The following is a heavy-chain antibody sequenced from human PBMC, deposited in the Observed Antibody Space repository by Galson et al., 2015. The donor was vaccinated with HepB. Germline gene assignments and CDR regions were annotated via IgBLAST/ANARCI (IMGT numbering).Heavy chain of an antibody. CDR3: ARAPTYYYDSSGYYPPRVDYYYGMDV. CDR1: GGTFSSYT. D-gene: IGHD3-22*01. V-gene: IGHV1-69*02. CDR2: IIPILGIA. J-gene: IGHJ6*02. Sequence: SVKVSCKASGGTFSSYTISWVRQAPGQGLEWMGRIIPILGIANYAQKFQGRVTITADKSTSTAYMELSSLRSEDTAVYYCARAPTYYYDSSGYYPPRVDYYYGMDVWGQGTTVTVSS.